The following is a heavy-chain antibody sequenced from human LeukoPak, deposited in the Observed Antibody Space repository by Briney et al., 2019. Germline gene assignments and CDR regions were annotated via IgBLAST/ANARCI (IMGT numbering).Heavy chain of an antibody. D-gene: IGHD7-27*01. CDR1: GYTFTGYY. CDR3: ARLNWGYNYYYMDV. Sequence: ASVKVSCKASGYTFTGYYMHWVRQAPGQGLEWMGWIDPNSGGTNYAQKFQGRVTMTRDTSISTAYMELSRLRSDDTAMYYCARLNWGYNYYYMDVWGKGTTVTISS. V-gene: IGHV1-2*02. CDR2: IDPNSGGT. J-gene: IGHJ6*03.